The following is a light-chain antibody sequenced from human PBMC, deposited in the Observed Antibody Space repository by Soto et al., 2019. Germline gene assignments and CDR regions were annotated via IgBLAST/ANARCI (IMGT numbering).Light chain of an antibody. Sequence: QSALTQPASVSGSPGQSITISCTGSSSDVGSSNLVSWFQQDPGKAPKLIIYESTERPSGVSGRFSASKSGDTASLTISGLQAEDEDDYYCCSYVPASPSLVFGGGTKVTVL. CDR3: CSYVPASPSLV. V-gene: IGLV2-23*01. J-gene: IGLJ2*01. CDR1: SSDVGSSNL. CDR2: EST.